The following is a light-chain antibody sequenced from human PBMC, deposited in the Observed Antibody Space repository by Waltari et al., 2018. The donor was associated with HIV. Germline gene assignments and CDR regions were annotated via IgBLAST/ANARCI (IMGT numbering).Light chain of an antibody. CDR1: NSNIGSNT. J-gene: IGLJ2*01. V-gene: IGLV1-44*01. Sequence: QSVLTQTASASGIPGQRVTISCSGRNSNIGSNTVNWYQRLPGTAPKLLIYSNSRRPSGVPDRFSASKAGTAASLAISGLQSEDDAEYFRSAWDDTLNGLIFGGGTKLTVL. CDR3: SAWDDTLNGLI. CDR2: SNS.